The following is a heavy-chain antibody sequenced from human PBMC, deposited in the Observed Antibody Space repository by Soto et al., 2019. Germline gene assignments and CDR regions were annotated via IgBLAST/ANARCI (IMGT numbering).Heavy chain of an antibody. CDR1: GFTFSSYA. D-gene: IGHD3-3*01. Sequence: PGGSLRLSCAASGFTFSSYAMSWVRQAPGKGLEWVSAISGSGGSTYYADSVKGRFTISRDNSKNTLYLQMNSLRAEDTAVYYCAKDSGGYYDFWSGSQPLYGMDVWGQGTTVTSP. V-gene: IGHV3-23*01. CDR2: ISGSGGST. J-gene: IGHJ6*02. CDR3: AKDSGGYYDFWSGSQPLYGMDV.